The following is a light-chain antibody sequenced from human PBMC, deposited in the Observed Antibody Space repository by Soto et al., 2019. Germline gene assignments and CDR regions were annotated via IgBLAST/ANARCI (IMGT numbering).Light chain of an antibody. CDR2: EVS. Sequence: QSALTQPASVSGSPGQSITISCTGTSSDVGGYNYVSWYQQHPGKAPKLMIFEVSNRPSGVSNSFSGSKSGNTASLTISGLQAEDEADYYCSSSTSSSTLVFGGGTQLTVL. J-gene: IGLJ2*01. CDR1: SSDVGGYNY. CDR3: SSSTSSSTLV. V-gene: IGLV2-14*01.